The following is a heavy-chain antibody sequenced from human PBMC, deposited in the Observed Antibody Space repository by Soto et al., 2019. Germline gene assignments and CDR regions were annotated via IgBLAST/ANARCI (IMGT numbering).Heavy chain of an antibody. D-gene: IGHD3-10*01. CDR2: FYPGDSDA. Sequence: GGSLKTFCKGPGYTFSKYWIGWVRQTPGKGLEWVGMFYPGDSDARYSPSFEGQVTLSVDKSINTAYLQGNSLKASDTAMYYCARQGGEYNTMSDYWGQGTLVTVSS. V-gene: IGHV5-51*01. CDR1: GYTFSKYW. CDR3: ARQGGEYNTMSDY. J-gene: IGHJ4*02.